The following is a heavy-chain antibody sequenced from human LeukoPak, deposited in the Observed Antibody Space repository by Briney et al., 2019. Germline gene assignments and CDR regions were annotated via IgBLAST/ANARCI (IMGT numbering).Heavy chain of an antibody. CDR1: GGSISSGGYY. V-gene: IGHV4-31*03. CDR2: IYYSGST. J-gene: IGHJ3*02. CDR3: AREGAFVGDAFDI. Sequence: SETLSLTCTVSGGSISSGGYYWSWIRQHPGKGLEWIGYIYYSGSTYCNPSLKSRVTISVDTSKNQFSLKLSSVTAADTAVYYCAREGAFVGDAFDIWGQGTMVTVSS.